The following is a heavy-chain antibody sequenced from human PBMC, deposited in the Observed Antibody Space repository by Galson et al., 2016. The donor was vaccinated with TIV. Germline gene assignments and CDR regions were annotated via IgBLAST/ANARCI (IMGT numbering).Heavy chain of an antibody. CDR2: INHSGST. CDR3: SSPFPGGDDFWSAYYDAFDI. CDR1: GGSFNRYY. D-gene: IGHD3-3*01. J-gene: IGHJ3*02. V-gene: IGHV4-34*01. Sequence: SKTLSLTCAVYGGSFNRYYWTWIRQPPGKGLEWIGQINHSGSTKYNPSLKSRGTISVDTSKNQFSLKLTSVTASDTAVYYCSSPFPGGDDFWSAYYDAFDIWGQGTMVTVSS.